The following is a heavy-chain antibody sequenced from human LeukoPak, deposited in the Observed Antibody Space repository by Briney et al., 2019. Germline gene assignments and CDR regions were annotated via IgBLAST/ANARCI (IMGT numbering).Heavy chain of an antibody. J-gene: IGHJ6*03. CDR2: INPNSGGT. Sequence: ASVKVSCKASGYTFTGYYMHWVRQAPGQGLEWMGCINPNSGGTNYAQKFQGRVTMTRDTSISTAYMELSRLRSDDTAVYYCARGPQRQWLATYYYYYMDVWGKGTTVTVSS. CDR1: GYTFTGYY. CDR3: ARGPQRQWLATYYYYYMDV. D-gene: IGHD6-19*01. V-gene: IGHV1-2*02.